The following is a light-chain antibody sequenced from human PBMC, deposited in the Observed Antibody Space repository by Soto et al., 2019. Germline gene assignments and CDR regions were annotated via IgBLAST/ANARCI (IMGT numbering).Light chain of an antibody. CDR1: QSVDSY. J-gene: IGKJ1*01. V-gene: IGKV3-11*01. Sequence: EIVLTQSPASLSLSPGERATLSCRASQSVDSYLVWYQQKPGQAPRLLIFGASNRATGIPARFSGSGSGTDFTLTISILEPEDFAESSCPQYGTLPPPFG. CDR2: GAS. CDR3: PQYGTLPPP.